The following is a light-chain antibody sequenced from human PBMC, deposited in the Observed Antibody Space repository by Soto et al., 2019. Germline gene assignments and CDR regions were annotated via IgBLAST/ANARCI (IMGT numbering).Light chain of an antibody. J-gene: IGKJ1*01. CDR2: AAS. CDR3: QQTYSTLSIT. Sequence: DIQMTQSPSSLSASVGDRVTITCRASESIARHLNWYQQKPGKAPNLLIYAASSLQNGVPSRFRGGGSGTDFTLTINNLQPEDFATYYCQQTYSTLSITFGQGTTVEVK. V-gene: IGKV1-39*01. CDR1: ESIARH.